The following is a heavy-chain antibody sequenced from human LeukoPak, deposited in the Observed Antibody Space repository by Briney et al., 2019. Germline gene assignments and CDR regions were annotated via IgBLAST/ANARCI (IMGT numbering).Heavy chain of an antibody. D-gene: IGHD3-9*01. CDR2: ITGSGGNT. J-gene: IGHJ4*02. CDR1: GFTFSNYA. CDR3: AKWGDYDVLTGYYVSDY. Sequence: GGSLRLSCAASGFTFSNYAMSWVRQAPGKGLEWVSAITGSGGNTYYADSVKGRFTISRDNSKNTVFLQMNCLRAEDTAVYYCAKWGDYDVLTGYYVSDYWGQGTLVTVSS. V-gene: IGHV3-23*01.